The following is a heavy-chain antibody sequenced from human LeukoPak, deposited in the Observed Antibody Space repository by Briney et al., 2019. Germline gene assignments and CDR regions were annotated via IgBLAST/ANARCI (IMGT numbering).Heavy chain of an antibody. CDR1: GGSISSYY. Sequence: SETLSLTCTVSGGSISSYYWSWIRQPPGKGLEWIGYIYTSGSTNYNPSLKSRVTISVDTSKNQSSLKLSSVTAADTAVYYCASTYSSSWFGYYYYYMDVWGKGTTVTVSS. CDR2: IYTSGST. J-gene: IGHJ6*03. CDR3: ASTYSSSWFGYYYYYMDV. D-gene: IGHD6-13*01. V-gene: IGHV4-4*09.